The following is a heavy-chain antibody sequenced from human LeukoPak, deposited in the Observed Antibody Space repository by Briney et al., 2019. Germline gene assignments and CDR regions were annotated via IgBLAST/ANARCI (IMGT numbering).Heavy chain of an antibody. CDR3: ARAPVLDTAMAPWGY. V-gene: IGHV1-2*02. CDR2: INPNSGGT. J-gene: IGHJ4*02. Sequence: GASVKVSCKASGYTLTGYYMHWVRQAPGQGLEWMGWINPNSGGTNYAQKFQGRVTMTRDTSISTAYMELSRLRSDDTAVYYCARAPVLDTAMAPWGYWGQGTLVTVSS. CDR1: GYTLTGYY. D-gene: IGHD5-18*01.